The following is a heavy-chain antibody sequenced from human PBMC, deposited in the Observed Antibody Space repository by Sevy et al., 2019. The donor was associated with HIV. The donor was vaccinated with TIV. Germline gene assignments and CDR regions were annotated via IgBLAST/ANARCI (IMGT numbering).Heavy chain of an antibody. CDR1: GYTFTSYG. D-gene: IGHD3-9*01. CDR2: ISAYNGNT. V-gene: IGHV1-18*01. Sequence: ASVKVSCEASGYTFTSYGISWLRQAPGQGLEWMGWISAYNGNTNYAQKLQGRVTMTTDTSTSTAYMELRSLRSDDTAVYYCARHGYFDWLWAPIQGYYYYYGMDVWGQGTTVTVSS. CDR3: ARHGYFDWLWAPIQGYYYYYGMDV. J-gene: IGHJ6*01.